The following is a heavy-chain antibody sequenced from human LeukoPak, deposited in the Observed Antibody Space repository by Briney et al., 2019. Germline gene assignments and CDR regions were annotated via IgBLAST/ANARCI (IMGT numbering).Heavy chain of an antibody. CDR3: TTDVDTAMLFDY. D-gene: IGHD5-18*01. Sequence: GGSLRLSCAASGFTFSNAWMSWVRQAPGKGLEWVGRIKSKTDGGTTDYAAPVKGRFTISRDDSKNTLYLQLNSLKTEDTAVYYCTTDVDTAMLFDYWGQGTLVTVSS. V-gene: IGHV3-15*01. CDR1: GFTFSNAW. CDR2: IKSKTDGGTT. J-gene: IGHJ4*02.